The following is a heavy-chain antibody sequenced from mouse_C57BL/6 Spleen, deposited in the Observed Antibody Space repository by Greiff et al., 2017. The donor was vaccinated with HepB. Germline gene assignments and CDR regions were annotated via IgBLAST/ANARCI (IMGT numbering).Heavy chain of an antibody. CDR2: IYPGNSDT. CDR1: GYTFTSYW. D-gene: IGHD1-1*01. CDR3: TRYGSLAYRDYFDY. V-gene: IGHV1-5*01. J-gene: IGHJ2*01. Sequence: EVQLQQSGTVLARPGASVKMSCKTSGYTFTSYWMHWVKQRPGQGLERIGAIYPGNSDTSYNQKFKGKAKLTAVTSASTAYMELSSLTNEDSAVYYCTRYGSLAYRDYFDYWGQGTTLTVSS.